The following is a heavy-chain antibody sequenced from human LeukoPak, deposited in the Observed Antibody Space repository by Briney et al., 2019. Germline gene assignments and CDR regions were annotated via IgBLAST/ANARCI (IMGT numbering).Heavy chain of an antibody. J-gene: IGHJ3*02. CDR2: IRYDGSDK. Sequence: GGSLRLSCAASGFTFSSYGMHWVRQAPGKGLEWVTFIRYDGSDKYYADSVKGRFTIPRDNPKNSLYLQMNSLRAEDSAVYYCARVASYAFDIWGQGTMVTVSS. V-gene: IGHV3-30*02. D-gene: IGHD6-6*01. CDR3: ARVASYAFDI. CDR1: GFTFSSYG.